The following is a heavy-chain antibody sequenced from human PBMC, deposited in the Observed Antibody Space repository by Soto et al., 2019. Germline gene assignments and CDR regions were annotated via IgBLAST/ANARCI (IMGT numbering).Heavy chain of an antibody. D-gene: IGHD6-13*01. CDR3: ARDLIAAAA. V-gene: IGHV1-46*01. CDR2: INPSGCST. Sequence: QVQLVQSGAEVKKPGASVKVSCKASGYTFTSYYMHWVRQAPGQGLEWMGIINPSGCSTSYAQKFQGRVTMTSDTSTGTVYMELSSLRAEDTAVYYCARDLIAAAAWGQGAMDIDSS. CDR1: GYTFTSYY. J-gene: IGHJ4*02.